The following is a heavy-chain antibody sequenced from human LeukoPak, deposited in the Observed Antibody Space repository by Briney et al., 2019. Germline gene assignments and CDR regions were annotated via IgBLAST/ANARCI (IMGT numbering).Heavy chain of an antibody. CDR3: ARVLPKYYYDTTGAFDI. D-gene: IGHD3-22*01. J-gene: IGHJ3*02. CDR2: INPNSGGT. Sequence: ASVKVSCKASGYTFTGYYMHWVRQAPGQGLEWMGWINPNSGGTNYAQKFQGRVTMTRDTSISTAYMELSRLRSDDTAVYYCARVLPKYYYDTTGAFDIWGQGTMVTVSS. CDR1: GYTFTGYY. V-gene: IGHV1-2*02.